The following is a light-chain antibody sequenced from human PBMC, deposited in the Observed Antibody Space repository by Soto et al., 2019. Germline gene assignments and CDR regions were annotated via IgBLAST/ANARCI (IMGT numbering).Light chain of an antibody. CDR1: SGSIASNY. Sequence: NFMLTQPHSVSESPGKTVTISCTRSSGSIASNYVQWYQQRPGSAPTPVIYEDNERPSGVPDRFSGSIDSSSNSASLTISGLKTDDEADYYCQSYHSGNVVFGGGTKVTFL. CDR2: EDN. J-gene: IGLJ2*01. V-gene: IGLV6-57*04. CDR3: QSYHSGNVV.